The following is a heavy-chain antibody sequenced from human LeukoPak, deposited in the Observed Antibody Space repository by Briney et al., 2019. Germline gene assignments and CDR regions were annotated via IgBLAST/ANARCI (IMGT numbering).Heavy chain of an antibody. D-gene: IGHD2-2*01. V-gene: IGHV1-24*01. CDR3: ATDSAGWDIVVVPAAH. CDR2: FHPEDGET. J-gene: IGHJ4*02. CDR1: GYTLTELS. Sequence: ASVKVSCKVSGYTLTELSMHSVRQAPGKGLEWMGGFHPEDGETIYAQKFQGRVTMTQDTSTDTAYMELSSLRSEDTAVYYCATDSAGWDIVVVPAAHWGQGTLVTVSS.